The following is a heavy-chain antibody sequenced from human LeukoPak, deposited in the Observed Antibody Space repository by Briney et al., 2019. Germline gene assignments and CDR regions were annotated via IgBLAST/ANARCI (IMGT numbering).Heavy chain of an antibody. Sequence: SETLSLTCAVSGVSFNDYYWSWVRQPPGNGLEWIGEINHGGYTNDSPSLKSRVTLSIDTSRKQFSLNLRSVTVADTAIYYCTRMSKGPDYWGQGNLGTVSS. CDR3: TRMSKGPDY. J-gene: IGHJ4*02. V-gene: IGHV4-34*01. D-gene: IGHD4-11*01. CDR1: GVSFNDYY. CDR2: INHGGYT.